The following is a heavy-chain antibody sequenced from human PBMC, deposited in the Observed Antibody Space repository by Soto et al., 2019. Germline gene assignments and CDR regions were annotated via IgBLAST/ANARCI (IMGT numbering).Heavy chain of an antibody. J-gene: IGHJ4*02. V-gene: IGHV1-3*01. CDR3: ARDQWKSLYYFDY. CDR2: INAGNGNT. CDR1: GYTFTSYG. Sequence: ASVKVSCKASGYTFTSYGISWVRQAPGQRLEWMGWINAGNGNTKYSQKFQGRVTITRDTSASTAYMELSSLRSEDTAVYYCARDQWKSLYYFDYWGQGTLVTVSS. D-gene: IGHD6-19*01.